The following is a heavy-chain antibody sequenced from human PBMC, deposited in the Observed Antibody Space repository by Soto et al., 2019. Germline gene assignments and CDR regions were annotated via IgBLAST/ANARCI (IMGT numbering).Heavy chain of an antibody. Sequence: GGSLRLSCAASGFTFSSYWMSWVRQAPGKGLEWVANIKQDGSEKYYVDSVKGRFTISRDNAKNSLYLQMNSLRAEDTAVYYCARGAGSSSSPIDYWGQGTLVTVSS. CDR1: GFTFSSYW. D-gene: IGHD6-6*01. V-gene: IGHV3-7*01. J-gene: IGHJ4*02. CDR2: IKQDGSEK. CDR3: ARGAGSSSSPIDY.